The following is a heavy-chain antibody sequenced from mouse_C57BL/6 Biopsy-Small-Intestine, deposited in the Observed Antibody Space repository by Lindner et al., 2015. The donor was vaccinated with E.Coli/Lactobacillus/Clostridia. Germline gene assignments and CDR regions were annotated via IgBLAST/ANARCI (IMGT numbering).Heavy chain of an antibody. Sequence: SVKVSCKASGGCFSGCGFSWVRQGPGQGLEWMGGLIPMLGAANYAQKFQGRVMITADESTSTTYMELSGLTSEDTAIYYCARDFEGRYDRNGYYPDYLDSWGQGTLVTVSS. V-gene: IGHV1-81*01. CDR2: LIPMLGAA. CDR3: ARDFEGRYDRNGYYPDYLDS. CDR1: GGCFSGCG. J-gene: IGHJ4*01. D-gene: IGHD2-2*01.